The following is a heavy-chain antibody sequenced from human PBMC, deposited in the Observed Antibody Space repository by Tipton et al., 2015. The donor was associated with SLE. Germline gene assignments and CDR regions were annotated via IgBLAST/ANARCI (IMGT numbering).Heavy chain of an antibody. CDR3: ASGIAVAAPAFDI. Sequence: TLSLTCAVYGGSFSGYYWSWIRQPPGKGLEWIGEINHSGSTISIDTSKNHFSLKLRSVTAADTAVYYCASGIAVAAPAFDIWGQGTMVPVAS. CDR2: INHSG. CDR1: GGSFSGYY. J-gene: IGHJ3*02. V-gene: IGHV4-34*01. D-gene: IGHD6-19*01.